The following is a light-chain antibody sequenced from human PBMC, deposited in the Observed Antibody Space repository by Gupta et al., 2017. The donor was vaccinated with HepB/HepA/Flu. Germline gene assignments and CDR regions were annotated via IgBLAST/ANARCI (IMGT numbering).Light chain of an antibody. J-gene: IGLJ2*01. CDR1: SGHSSYA. CDR3: QTWGTGIRV. V-gene: IGLV4-69*01. CDR2: LNRDGSH. Sequence: QLVLTQSPSASASLGASVKLTCTLSSGHSSYAIAWHQQQPDKVPRYLMKLNRDGSHSKGDGIPDRFSGSSSGAERYLTISCLQSEDEADYYCQTWGTGIRVFGGGTKLTVL.